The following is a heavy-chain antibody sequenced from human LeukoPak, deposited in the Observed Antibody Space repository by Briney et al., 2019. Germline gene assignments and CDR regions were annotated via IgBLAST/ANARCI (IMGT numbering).Heavy chain of an antibody. V-gene: IGHV1-46*02. CDR3: ARVPTERWSYYYYMDV. J-gene: IGHJ6*03. CDR1: GYTFNSSY. CDR2: INPSDDST. D-gene: IGHD4-17*01. Sequence: GGSVKVSCKASGYTFNSSYMHWVRQAPGQGLEWMGIINPSDDSTRYAQKFQGRVTMTKDTSTNTVYMELSSLRSEDTAVYYCARVPTERWSYYYYMDVWGKGTTVTVSS.